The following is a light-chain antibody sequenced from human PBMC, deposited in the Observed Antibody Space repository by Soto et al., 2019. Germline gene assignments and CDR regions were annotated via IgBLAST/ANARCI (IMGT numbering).Light chain of an antibody. CDR1: SSNIGSNT. CDR2: SNN. Sequence: QSFLTQPPSASGTPGQRVTISCSGRSSNIGSNTVNWYQQLPGTAPKLLFYSNNQRPSGVPDRFSGSKSGTSASLAISGLQSEDEADYYCATWDDSLNGYVFGTGTKVTVL. CDR3: ATWDDSLNGYV. V-gene: IGLV1-44*01. J-gene: IGLJ1*01.